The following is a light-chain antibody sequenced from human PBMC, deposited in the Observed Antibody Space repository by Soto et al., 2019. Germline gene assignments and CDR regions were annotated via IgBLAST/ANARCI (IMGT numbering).Light chain of an antibody. Sequence: EIVLTQSPDTLSLSPWEGASLSCRATQSVTYNLAWYQQKPGQAPRLLIYDASNRATGIPARVSGSGSGTDFTLTISSLEPEDFAVYYCQQRSNWPWTFGQGTKVDIK. J-gene: IGKJ1*01. V-gene: IGKV3-11*01. CDR2: DAS. CDR1: QSVTYN. CDR3: QQRSNWPWT.